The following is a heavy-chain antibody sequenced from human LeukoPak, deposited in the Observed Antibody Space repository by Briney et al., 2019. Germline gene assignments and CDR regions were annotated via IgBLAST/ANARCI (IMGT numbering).Heavy chain of an antibody. CDR2: IYPRDGST. V-gene: IGHV1-46*01. J-gene: IGHJ5*02. CDR3: ARGPGMIVVVTRFDP. D-gene: IGHD3-22*01. Sequence: ASVKVSCKASGYTFTSNYIHWVRQAPGQGLEWMGMIYPRDGSTSYAQKFQGRVTVTRDTSTSTVYMELSSLRSEDTAVYYCARGPGMIVVVTRFDPWGQGTLVTVSS. CDR1: GYTFTSNY.